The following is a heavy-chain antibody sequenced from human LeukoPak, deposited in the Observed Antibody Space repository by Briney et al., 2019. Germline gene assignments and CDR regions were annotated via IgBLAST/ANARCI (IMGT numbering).Heavy chain of an antibody. Sequence: PGGSLRISCAATGFTFSRYEMSWVRQAPGQGLDWASYISSGGGTMYYADSVKGRLTISRDNAKNSLYLQMNSLRAEDTAVYYCARVGSLVHYFDYWGQGTLVTVSS. CDR3: ARVGSLVHYFDY. CDR2: ISSGGGTM. CDR1: GFTFSRYE. V-gene: IGHV3-48*03. D-gene: IGHD2-8*02. J-gene: IGHJ4*02.